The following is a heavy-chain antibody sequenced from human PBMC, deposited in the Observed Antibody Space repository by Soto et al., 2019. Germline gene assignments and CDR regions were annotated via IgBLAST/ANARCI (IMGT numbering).Heavy chain of an antibody. Sequence: GGSLRLSCAASGFSFSSYAMSWVRQAPGKGLEWVSAISGSGGSTYYADSVKGRFTISRDNAKNTLYLQMNSLRAEDTAVYYCARLGTDIQQLPSEAPYGMDVWGQGTTVTVSS. CDR3: ARLGTDIQQLPSEAPYGMDV. D-gene: IGHD6-13*01. CDR2: ISGSGGST. J-gene: IGHJ6*02. CDR1: GFSFSSYA. V-gene: IGHV3-23*01.